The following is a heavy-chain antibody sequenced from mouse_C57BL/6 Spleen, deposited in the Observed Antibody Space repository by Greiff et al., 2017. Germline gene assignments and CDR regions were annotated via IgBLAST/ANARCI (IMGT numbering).Heavy chain of an antibody. Sequence: EVHLVESGEGLVKPGGSLKLSCAASGFTFSSYAMSWVRQTPEKRLEWVAYISSGGDYIYYADTVKGRFTISRDNARNTLYLQMSSLKSEDTAMYYCTRANDGYFAYWGQGTLVTVSA. D-gene: IGHD2-3*01. V-gene: IGHV5-9-1*02. CDR2: ISSGGDYI. CDR3: TRANDGYFAY. J-gene: IGHJ3*01. CDR1: GFTFSSYA.